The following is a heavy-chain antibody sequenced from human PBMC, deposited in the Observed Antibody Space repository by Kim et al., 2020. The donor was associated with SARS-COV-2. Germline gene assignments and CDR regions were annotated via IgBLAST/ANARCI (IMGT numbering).Heavy chain of an antibody. J-gene: IGHJ4*02. D-gene: IGHD3-10*01. CDR3: ARHAYYGSGRDCFDY. Sequence: PALKSRVTISVDTSKNQFSLKLSSVNAADTAVYYCARHAYYGSGRDCFDYWGQGTLVTVSS. V-gene: IGHV4-39*01.